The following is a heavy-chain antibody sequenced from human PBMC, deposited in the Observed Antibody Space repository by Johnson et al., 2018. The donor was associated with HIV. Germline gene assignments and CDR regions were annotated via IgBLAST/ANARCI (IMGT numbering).Heavy chain of an antibody. J-gene: IGHJ3*02. Sequence: MQLVESGGGVVQPGRSLRLSCAASGFTFSSYAMHWVRQAPGKGLEWVGRIKSKTDGGTTDYAAPVKGRFTISRDDSKNTLYLQMNSLRAEDTAVYYCVTLVVAPPFDIWGQGTMVTVSS. CDR2: IKSKTDGGTT. CDR3: VTLVVAPPFDI. V-gene: IGHV3-15*01. D-gene: IGHD2-15*01. CDR1: GFTFSSYA.